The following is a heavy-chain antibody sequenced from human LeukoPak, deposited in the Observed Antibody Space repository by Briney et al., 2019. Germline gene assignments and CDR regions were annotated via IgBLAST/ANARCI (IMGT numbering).Heavy chain of an antibody. Sequence: EASVKVSCKASGGTFSSYAISWVRQAPGQGLEWMGIINPGGGNTNYAQNFQGRVTMTRDTSASTVYMELSSLRSEDTAIYYCARIRDGYNDAYDIWGQGTVVTVPS. J-gene: IGHJ3*02. CDR1: GGTFSSYA. CDR2: INPGGGNT. V-gene: IGHV1-46*01. D-gene: IGHD5-24*01. CDR3: ARIRDGYNDAYDI.